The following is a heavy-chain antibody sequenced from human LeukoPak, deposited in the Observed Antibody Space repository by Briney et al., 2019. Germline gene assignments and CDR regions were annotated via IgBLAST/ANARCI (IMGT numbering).Heavy chain of an antibody. Sequence: SQTLSLTCTVSGGSISSGSYYWSWIRQPAGKGLEWIGRIYTSGSTNYNPSLKSRVTISVDTSKNQFSLKLTSVTAADTGVYYCATTGRFAEPPTYWGQGILVTVSS. V-gene: IGHV4-61*02. D-gene: IGHD1-26*01. J-gene: IGHJ4*02. CDR1: GGSISSGSYY. CDR2: IYTSGST. CDR3: ATTGRFAEPPTY.